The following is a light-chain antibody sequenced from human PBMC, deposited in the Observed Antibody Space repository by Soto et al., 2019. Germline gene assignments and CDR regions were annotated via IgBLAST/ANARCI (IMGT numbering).Light chain of an antibody. CDR3: QQYNSYCT. J-gene: IGKJ1*01. V-gene: IGKV1-5*01. CDR2: DAS. Sequence: DIQMTQSPSTLSASVGDRVTITCRASQSISSWLAWYQQKPGKAPKLLIYDASSLESGVPSGFSGSVSGTEFTLSICILQPDDFATDYCQQYNSYCTFGQGTKVEIK. CDR1: QSISSW.